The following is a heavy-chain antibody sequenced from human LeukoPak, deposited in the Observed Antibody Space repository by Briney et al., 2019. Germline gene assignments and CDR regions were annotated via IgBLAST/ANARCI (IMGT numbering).Heavy chain of an antibody. CDR1: GYTFSSYA. J-gene: IGHJ4*02. CDR3: AKGSSSGWPYYFDQ. CDR2: INGGGTDT. V-gene: IGHV3-23*01. D-gene: IGHD6-19*01. Sequence: GGSLRLSCAASGYTFSSYAMAWVRQAPGKGLDWLSAINGGGTDTYNADSVKGRFTISRDNPKNTLYLQMNSLRVEDTAVYYCAKGSSSGWPYYFDQWGQGTLVTVSS.